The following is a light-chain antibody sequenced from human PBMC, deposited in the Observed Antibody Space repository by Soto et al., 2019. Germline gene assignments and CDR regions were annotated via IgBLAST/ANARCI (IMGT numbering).Light chain of an antibody. CDR2: SNN. V-gene: IGLV1-44*01. Sequence: QSVLPKPPSASGTPGQRVTISCSGSSSNIGSNTVNWYQQLPGTAPKLLIYSNNQRPSGVPDRFSGSKSGTSASLAISGLQSEDEADYYCAAWDDSLNGLYVFGTGTKVTVL. J-gene: IGLJ1*01. CDR3: AAWDDSLNGLYV. CDR1: SSNIGSNT.